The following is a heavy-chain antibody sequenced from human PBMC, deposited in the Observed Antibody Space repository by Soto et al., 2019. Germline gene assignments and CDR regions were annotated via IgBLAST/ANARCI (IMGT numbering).Heavy chain of an antibody. D-gene: IGHD3-10*01. CDR1: GASISSYY. J-gene: IGHJ4*02. CDR2: IYYSGST. Sequence: SETLSLTCTVPGASISSYYWSWIRQPPGKGLEWIGYIYYSGSTNYNPSLKTRVTISVDTSKNQFSLKLSSVTAADTAVYYCARAPRGNYGYPSYFDYWGQGTLVTVS. CDR3: ARAPRGNYGYPSYFDY. V-gene: IGHV4-59*01.